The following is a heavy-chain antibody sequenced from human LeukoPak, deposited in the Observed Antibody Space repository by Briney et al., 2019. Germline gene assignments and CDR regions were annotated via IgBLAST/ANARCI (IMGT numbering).Heavy chain of an antibody. V-gene: IGHV4-4*02. CDR1: GGSISSSNW. Sequence: PSGTLSLTCAVSGGSISSSNWWSWVRQPPGKGVEGIGEIYRSGSTNYNASLKSRVTISLDKSKNQLSLKLSSVTAADTAVYYCARGWGPAYCGGDCHRHFDYWGQGTLGTVS. D-gene: IGHD2-21*02. CDR2: IYRSGST. CDR3: ARGWGPAYCGGDCHRHFDY. J-gene: IGHJ4*02.